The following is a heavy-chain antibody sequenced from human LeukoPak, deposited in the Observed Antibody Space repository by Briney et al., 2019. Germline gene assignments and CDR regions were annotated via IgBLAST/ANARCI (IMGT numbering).Heavy chain of an antibody. CDR3: AREWPWLIAPPYYFDY. V-gene: IGHV4-4*07. Sequence: PSETLSLTCTVSGGSISSYYWSWIRQPAGKGLEWIWRIYTSGSTNYNPSLKSRVTMSVDTSKNQFSLKLSSVTAADTAVYYCAREWPWLIAPPYYFDYWGQGTLVTVSS. CDR1: GGSISSYY. J-gene: IGHJ4*02. D-gene: IGHD3-16*01. CDR2: IYTSGST.